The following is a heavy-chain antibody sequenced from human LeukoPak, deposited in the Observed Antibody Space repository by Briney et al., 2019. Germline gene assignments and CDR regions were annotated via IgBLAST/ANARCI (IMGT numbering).Heavy chain of an antibody. CDR3: ARTSAMVQRDYFDY. Sequence: SAKVSCKASGGTFSSYAISWVRQAPGQGLEWMGGIIPIFGTANYAQKFQGRVTVTADESTSTAYMKLSSLRSEDTAVYYCARTSAMVQRDYFDYWGQRTLVTVSS. D-gene: IGHD5-18*01. V-gene: IGHV1-69*13. CDR1: GGTFSSYA. J-gene: IGHJ4*02. CDR2: IIPIFGTA.